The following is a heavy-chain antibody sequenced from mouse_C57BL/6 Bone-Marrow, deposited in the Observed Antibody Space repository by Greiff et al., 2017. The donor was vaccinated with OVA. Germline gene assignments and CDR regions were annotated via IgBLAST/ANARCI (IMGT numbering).Heavy chain of an antibody. J-gene: IGHJ1*03. Sequence: VQLQQSGPELVKPGASVKISCKASGYSFTDYNMNWVKQSNGKSLEWIGVINPNYGTTSYNQKFKGKATLTVDQSSSTAYMQINSRTSEDAAVYYCAFYYGSSYKYFDIWGTGTTVTVSS. CDR2: INPNYGTT. V-gene: IGHV1-39*01. CDR1: GYSFTDYN. CDR3: AFYYGSSYKYFDI. D-gene: IGHD1-1*01.